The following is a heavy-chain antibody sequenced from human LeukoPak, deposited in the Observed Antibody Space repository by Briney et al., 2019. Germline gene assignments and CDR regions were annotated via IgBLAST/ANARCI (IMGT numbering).Heavy chain of an antibody. CDR1: GGAISDYY. J-gene: IGHJ4*02. CDR3: ARGYGSGSQFDY. D-gene: IGHD3-10*01. V-gene: IGHV4-59*12. CDR2: MSYSGST. Sequence: PSETLSLTCIVSGGAISDYYWSWIRQPPGKGLEWIGYMSYSGSTNYNPSLKSQVTISVDKSKNQFSLKLSSVTAADTAVYYCARGYGSGSQFDYWGQGTLVTVSS.